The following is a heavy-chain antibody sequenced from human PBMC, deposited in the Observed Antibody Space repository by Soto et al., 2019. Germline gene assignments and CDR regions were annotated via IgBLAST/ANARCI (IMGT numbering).Heavy chain of an antibody. D-gene: IGHD3-10*02. CDR1: GGSISSGDYY. CDR2: IYYSGST. J-gene: IGHJ4*02. CDR3: ARDFVRGVIDY. Sequence: PSETLSLTCTVSGGSISSGDYYWSWIRQPPGKGLEWIGYIYYSGSTYYNPSLKSRVTISVDTSKNQFSLKLSSVTAADTAVYYCARDFVRGVIDYWGQGTLVTVST. V-gene: IGHV4-30-4*02.